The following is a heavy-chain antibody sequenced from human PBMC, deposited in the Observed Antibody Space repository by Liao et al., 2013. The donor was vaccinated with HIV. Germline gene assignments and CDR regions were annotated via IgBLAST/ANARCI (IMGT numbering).Heavy chain of an antibody. Sequence: QVQLLESGPGLVKPWETLSLTCNVSGGSMSTYYWSWIRQSPEKGLEWIGRTLLRGSTSYNPSFTRRVTMSVDSSKNQLSLRMDSLTAADTAVYFCASGKILPKYWGQGTLVTVSP. CDR2: TLLRGST. CDR1: GGSMSTYY. J-gene: IGHJ4*02. V-gene: IGHV4-4*07. D-gene: IGHD2-15*01. CDR3: ASGKILPKY.